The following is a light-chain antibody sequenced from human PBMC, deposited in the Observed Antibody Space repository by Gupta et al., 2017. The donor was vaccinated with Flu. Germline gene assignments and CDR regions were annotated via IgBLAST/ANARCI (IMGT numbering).Light chain of an antibody. V-gene: IGLV1-44*01. Sequence: QSVLTQPPSASGTPGQRVTISCSGGTSNIGSNAVHWYQQFPGTAPKFLIYSNNQRPSGVPDRLSGSKSGTSASLAISGLQSEDEADYYCAAWDDSLNGWVFGGGTKLTVL. CDR2: SNN. CDR3: AAWDDSLNGWV. CDR1: TSNIGSNA. J-gene: IGLJ3*02.